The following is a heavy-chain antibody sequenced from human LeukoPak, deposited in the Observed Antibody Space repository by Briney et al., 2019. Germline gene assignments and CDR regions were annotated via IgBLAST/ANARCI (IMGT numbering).Heavy chain of an antibody. CDR2: IYTSGST. J-gene: IGHJ6*02. Sequence: SETLSLTCTVSGGSISSYYWSWIRQPAGKGLEWIGRIYTSGSTNYNPSLKSRVTMSVDTSKNQFSLKLSSVTAADTAVYHCARESIVVVPAAIGDYYYYYGMDVWGQGTTVTVSS. CDR1: GGSISSYY. D-gene: IGHD2-2*02. CDR3: ARESIVVVPAAIGDYYYYYGMDV. V-gene: IGHV4-4*07.